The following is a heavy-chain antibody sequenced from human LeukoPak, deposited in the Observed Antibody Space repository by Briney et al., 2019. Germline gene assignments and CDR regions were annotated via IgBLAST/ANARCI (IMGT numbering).Heavy chain of an antibody. V-gene: IGHV4-39*07. CDR1: GGSISSSSYY. Sequence: SETLSLTCTVSGGSISSSSYYWGWIRQPPGKGLEWIGSIYYSGSTYYNPSLKSRVTISVDTSKNQFSLRLSSVTAADTAVYYCARGALRYFDWLKKDYYYMDVWGKGTTVTISS. D-gene: IGHD3-9*01. J-gene: IGHJ6*03. CDR3: ARGALRYFDWLKKDYYYMDV. CDR2: IYYSGST.